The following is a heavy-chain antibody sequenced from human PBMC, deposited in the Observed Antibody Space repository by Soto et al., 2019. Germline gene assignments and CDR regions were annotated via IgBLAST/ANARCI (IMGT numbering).Heavy chain of an antibody. CDR1: GYTFTSYD. CDR2: MNPTSGNT. Sequence: QVQLVQSGAEVKKPGASVKVSCKASGYTFTSYDINWVRQATGQGLEWMGWMNPTSGNTGYAQKFQGRVTMTRNTSMSTAHMELSSLGSEDTAVYYGAREKTSYGMDVWGQGTTVTVSS. V-gene: IGHV1-8*01. J-gene: IGHJ6*02. CDR3: AREKTSYGMDV.